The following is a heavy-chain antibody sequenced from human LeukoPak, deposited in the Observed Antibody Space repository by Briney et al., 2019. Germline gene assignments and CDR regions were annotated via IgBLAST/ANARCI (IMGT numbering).Heavy chain of an antibody. CDR2: IYTSGST. CDR3: AREAGSGTYYDFDY. J-gene: IGHJ4*02. Sequence: SETLSLTCTVSGGSISSGSYYWSWIRQPAGKGLEWIGRIYTSGSTNYNPSLKSRVTMSVDTSKNLFSLKLTSVTAADTAVYYCAREAGSGTYYDFDYWGQGTLVTVSS. V-gene: IGHV4-61*02. CDR1: GGSISSGSYY. D-gene: IGHD3-10*01.